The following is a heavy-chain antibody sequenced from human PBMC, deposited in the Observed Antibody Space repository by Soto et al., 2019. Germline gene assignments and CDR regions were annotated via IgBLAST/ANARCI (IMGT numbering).Heavy chain of an antibody. V-gene: IGHV3-23*01. CDR2: ISYGGGTT. D-gene: IGHD3-22*01. J-gene: IGHJ4*02. CDR1: EFTFSNYA. CDR3: AKNPGYYYDSTGYHYVH. Sequence: PGGSLRLSCAASEFTFSNYAMSWVRQAPGKGLEWVSAISYGGGTTYYADSVKGRFTISRDNSKNTLYLQMNSLRAEDTAVYYCAKNPGYYYDSTGYHYVHCGQGPLVTVSS.